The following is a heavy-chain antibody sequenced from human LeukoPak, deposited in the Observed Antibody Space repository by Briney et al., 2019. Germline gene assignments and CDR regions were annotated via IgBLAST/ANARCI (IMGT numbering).Heavy chain of an antibody. CDR2: ISTTGTTI. Sequence: GGSLRLSCVVSGFTFSSFEMNWVRQAPGKGLEWVSYISTTGTTIYYSDSVRGRFTISRDNARNSLFLQMSSLRAEDTAVYYCARGRRDGYNYWGQGTLVTVSS. J-gene: IGHJ4*02. CDR1: GFTFSSFE. V-gene: IGHV3-48*03. CDR3: ARGRRDGYNY. D-gene: IGHD5-24*01.